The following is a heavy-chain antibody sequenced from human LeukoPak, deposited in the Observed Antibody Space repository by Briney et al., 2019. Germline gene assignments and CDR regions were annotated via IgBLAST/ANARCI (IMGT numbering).Heavy chain of an antibody. CDR3: AKGFGGYSYGGLYFDY. V-gene: IGHV3-30*02. D-gene: IGHD5-18*01. J-gene: IGHJ4*02. CDR1: EFTFSNYG. Sequence: GGSLRLSCAASEFTFSNYGMHWVRQAPGMGLEWVAFIRYDGSNKYYADSVKGRFTISRDNSRNTLYLQMNSLRAEDTAVYYCAKGFGGYSYGGLYFDYWGQGTLVTVSS. CDR2: IRYDGSNK.